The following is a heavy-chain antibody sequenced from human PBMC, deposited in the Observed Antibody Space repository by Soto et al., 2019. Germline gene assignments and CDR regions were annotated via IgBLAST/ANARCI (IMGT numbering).Heavy chain of an antibody. D-gene: IGHD1-1*01. CDR1: GFIFSDFS. CDR2: IGSSGGNS. CDR3: AREKRHNSLGGRFGMDV. J-gene: IGHJ6*02. Sequence: EVQLVESGGGLVKPGGSLRLSCAVSGFIFSDFSMNWVRQAPGKGLGWVASIGSSGGNSFYADSVKGRFIISRDNAKTSLDLQINSLRAEDTAVYYCAREKRHNSLGGRFGMDVWGQGTTVTVS. V-gene: IGHV3-21*01.